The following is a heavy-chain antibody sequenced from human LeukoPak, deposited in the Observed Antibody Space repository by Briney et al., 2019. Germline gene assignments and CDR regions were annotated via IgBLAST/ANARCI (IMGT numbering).Heavy chain of an antibody. CDR3: ATHQRGVTMIVGPLGGMDV. CDR2: IWYDGSHK. CDR1: GFTFSNYG. Sequence: GGSLRLSCVASGFTFSNYGMHWVRQAPGKGLEWVAIIWYDGSHKYYADSVKGRFTISRDNSKNTLYLQMNSLRAEDTAVYYCATHQRGVTMIVGPLGGMDVWGQGTTVTVSS. J-gene: IGHJ6*02. V-gene: IGHV3-33*01. D-gene: IGHD3-22*01.